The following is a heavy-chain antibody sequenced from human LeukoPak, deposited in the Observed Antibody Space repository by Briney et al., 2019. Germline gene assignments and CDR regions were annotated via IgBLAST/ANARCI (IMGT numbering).Heavy chain of an antibody. CDR2: INPSGGST. CDR3: ARVGYYDSSGTNAFDI. J-gene: IGHJ3*02. Sequence: ASVKVSCKASGYTFTSYYMHWVRQAPGQGLEWMGIINPSGGSTSYAQKFQGRVTMTRDTSTSTVYMELSSLRSEDTAVYYCARVGYYDSSGTNAFDIWGQGTMVTVSS. V-gene: IGHV1-46*01. CDR1: GYTFTSYY. D-gene: IGHD3-22*01.